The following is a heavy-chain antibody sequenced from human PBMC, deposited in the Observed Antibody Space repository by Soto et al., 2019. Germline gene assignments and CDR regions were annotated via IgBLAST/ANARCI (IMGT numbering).Heavy chain of an antibody. CDR3: ARERPDGSRLDP. CDR2: IYYSGST. Sequence: QVQLQESGPGLVKPSQTLSLTCTVSGGSISSGDYYWSWIRQPPGKGLEWIGYIYYSGSTYYNPSLKRRVTRAVDTSKNQFSLKLSSVTAADTAVYYCARERPDGSRLDPWGQGTLGTVSS. CDR1: GGSISSGDYY. V-gene: IGHV4-30-4*01. J-gene: IGHJ5*02. D-gene: IGHD6-13*01.